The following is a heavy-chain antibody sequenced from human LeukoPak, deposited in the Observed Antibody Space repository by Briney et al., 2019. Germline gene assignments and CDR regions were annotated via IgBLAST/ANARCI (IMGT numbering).Heavy chain of an antibody. J-gene: IGHJ4*02. CDR1: GYRFTSYW. V-gene: IGHV5-10-1*01. CDR3: AITLV. Sequence: PGESLKISFQGSGYRFTSYWISWVRQMPGKGLEWMGRVDPSDSYTNYSPSFEGHVTISADKSISTAYLQWGSLKASDTAMYYCAITLVWGQGTLVTVSS. CDR2: VDPSDSYT.